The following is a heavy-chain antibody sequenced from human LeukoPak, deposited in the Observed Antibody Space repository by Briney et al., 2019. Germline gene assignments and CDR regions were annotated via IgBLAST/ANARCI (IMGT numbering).Heavy chain of an antibody. V-gene: IGHV3-64D*08. D-gene: IGHD3-10*01. CDR3: VKDNYGSGDY. Sequence: GGSLRLSCSASVFTFSNYALHWIRQAPGKGPEYVSAITSNGATTYYADSVKGRFTISRDNSKNTLYLQMSSLRAEDTAVYYCVKDNYGSGDYWGQGALLAVSS. CDR1: VFTFSNYA. J-gene: IGHJ4*02. CDR2: ITSNGATT.